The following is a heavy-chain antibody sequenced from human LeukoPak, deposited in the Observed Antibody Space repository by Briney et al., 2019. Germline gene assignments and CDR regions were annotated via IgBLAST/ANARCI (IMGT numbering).Heavy chain of an antibody. CDR1: GFTFTSYE. J-gene: IGHJ6*02. V-gene: IGHV3-23*01. CDR2: ISNSGGST. D-gene: IGHD5-24*01. Sequence: GGSLRLSCAASGFTFTSYEMNWVRQAPGKGLEWVSAISNSGGSTYYADSVKGRFTISRDNSKNTLYLQMNSLRAEDTAVYYCAKVLQYYYYGMDVWGQGTTVTVSS. CDR3: AKVLQYYYYGMDV.